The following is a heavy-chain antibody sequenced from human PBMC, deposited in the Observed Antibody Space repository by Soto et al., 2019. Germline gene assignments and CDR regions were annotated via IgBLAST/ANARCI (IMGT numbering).Heavy chain of an antibody. Sequence: PGESLKISCKGSGYSFTSYWISWVRQMLGKGLEWMGRIDPSDSYTNYSPSFQGHVTISADKSISTAYLQWSSLKASDTAMYYCASSTEMATSLDYWGQGTLVTVSS. CDR2: IDPSDSYT. CDR3: ASSTEMATSLDY. CDR1: GYSFTSYW. D-gene: IGHD5-12*01. V-gene: IGHV5-10-1*01. J-gene: IGHJ4*02.